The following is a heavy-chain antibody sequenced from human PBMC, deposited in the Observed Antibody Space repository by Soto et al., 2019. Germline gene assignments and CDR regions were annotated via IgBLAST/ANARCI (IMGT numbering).Heavy chain of an antibody. CDR3: NRGSEYDFWSGYL. CDR2: IVPMFGTS. J-gene: IGHJ4*02. D-gene: IGHD3-3*01. V-gene: IGHV1-69*06. Sequence: VQSGAEVRKPGSSVKVSCKVTGGTSTRYAINWVRQAPGQGLEWMGGIVPMFGTSKYAQKFQGRVTITADTSTNIAYMELRSLRSEDTAVYYCNRGSEYDFWSGYLWGQGTLVSVSS. CDR1: GGTSTRYA.